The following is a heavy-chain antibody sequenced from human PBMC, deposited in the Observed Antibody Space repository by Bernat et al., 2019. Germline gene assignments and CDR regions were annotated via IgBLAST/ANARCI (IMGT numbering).Heavy chain of an antibody. V-gene: IGHV3-23*04. J-gene: IGHJ6*03. D-gene: IGHD6-6*01. CDR3: ANPDSSSVYYYMDV. Sequence: EVQLVESGGGLVQPGGSLRLSCAASGFTFSSYAMSWVRQAPGKGLEWVSAISGSGGNTYYADSVKGRFTISRDNSKNTLYLQMNSLRAEDTAVYYCANPDSSSVYYYMDVWGQGTTVTVSS. CDR1: GFTFSSYA. CDR2: ISGSGGNT.